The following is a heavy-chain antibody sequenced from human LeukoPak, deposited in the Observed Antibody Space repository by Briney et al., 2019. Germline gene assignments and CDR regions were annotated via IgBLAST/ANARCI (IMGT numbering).Heavy chain of an antibody. V-gene: IGHV4-61*08. CDR1: GGSISSGDYY. CDR3: ARGREQWLVQDYYYYMDV. CDR2: IYYSGST. D-gene: IGHD6-19*01. J-gene: IGHJ6*03. Sequence: SETLSLTCTVSGGSISSGDYYWSWIRQPPGKGLEWIGYIYYSGSTNYNPSLKSRVTMSVDTSKNQFSLKLSSVTAADTAVYYCARGREQWLVQDYYYYMDVWGKGTTVTVSS.